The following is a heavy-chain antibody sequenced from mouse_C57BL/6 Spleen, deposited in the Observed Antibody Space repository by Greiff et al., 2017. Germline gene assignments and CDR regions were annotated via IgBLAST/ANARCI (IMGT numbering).Heavy chain of an antibody. D-gene: IGHD2-5*01. J-gene: IGHJ4*01. CDR1: GFTFSSYG. CDR3: ARHYYSKDYYAMDY. CDR2: ISSGGSYT. V-gene: IGHV5-6*01. Sequence: EVQLVESGGDLVKPGGSLKLSCAASGFTFSSYGMSWVRQTPDKRLEWVATISSGGSYTYYPDSVKGRFTISRDNAKNTLYLQMSSLKSEDTAMYYCARHYYSKDYYAMDYWGQGTSVTVSS.